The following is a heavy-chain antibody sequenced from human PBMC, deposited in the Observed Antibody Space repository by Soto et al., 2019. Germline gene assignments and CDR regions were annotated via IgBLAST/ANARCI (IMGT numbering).Heavy chain of an antibody. D-gene: IGHD3-16*01. Sequence: EVQLVDSGGGLVQPGGSLRLSCAASGFTISNLWMTWVRQAPGKGLQWVANINQDGSEKHNVDSVEGRFTISRDNARNSLYLQMNSLRVEDSAIYYCTKGGHVDNWGQGTLVTVAS. CDR3: TKGGHVDN. J-gene: IGHJ4*02. CDR2: INQDGSEK. V-gene: IGHV3-7*01. CDR1: GFTISNLW.